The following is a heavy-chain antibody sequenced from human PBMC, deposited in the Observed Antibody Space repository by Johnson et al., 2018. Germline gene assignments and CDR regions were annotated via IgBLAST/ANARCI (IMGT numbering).Heavy chain of an antibody. CDR2: ISDDGSNK. CDR3: ARSYCGSDCHFRDAFDV. CDR1: GFTFSTYA. D-gene: IGHD2-21*02. J-gene: IGHJ3*01. Sequence: QVQLVQSGGGVVQPGRSLRLSCAASGFTFSTYAMHWVRQAPGKGLEWVAVISDDGSNKYYADSVKGRFTISRDNSKSTLFLQMHSLRPDDTAVYYCARSYCGSDCHFRDAFDVWGPGTMVTVSS. V-gene: IGHV3-30-3*01.